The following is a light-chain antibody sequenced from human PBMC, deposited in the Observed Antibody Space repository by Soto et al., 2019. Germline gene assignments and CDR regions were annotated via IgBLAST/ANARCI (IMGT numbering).Light chain of an antibody. Sequence: IVMTQSPVTLSVSPGERAALSYRASQSVRSNLAWYQQKPGQAPRLLIYGAFTRATGIPARFSGTGSGTEFTLTISSLQSEDFALYYCQQYNDWPLTFGQGTKVDIK. CDR3: QQYNDWPLT. CDR2: GAF. CDR1: QSVRSN. V-gene: IGKV3-15*01. J-gene: IGKJ1*01.